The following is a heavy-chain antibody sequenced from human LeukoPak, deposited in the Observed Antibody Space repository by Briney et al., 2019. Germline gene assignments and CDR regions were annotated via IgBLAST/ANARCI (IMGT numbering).Heavy chain of an antibody. CDR1: GGSISSGGYY. J-gene: IGHJ4*02. Sequence: SETLSLTCTVSGGSISSGGYYWSWIRQPPGKGLGWIGYIYHSGSTYYNPSLKSRVTISVDRSKNQFSLKLSSVTAADTAVYYCAREYSNYGGLFDYWGQGTLVTVSS. V-gene: IGHV4-30-2*01. CDR3: AREYSNYGGLFDY. CDR2: IYHSGST. D-gene: IGHD4-11*01.